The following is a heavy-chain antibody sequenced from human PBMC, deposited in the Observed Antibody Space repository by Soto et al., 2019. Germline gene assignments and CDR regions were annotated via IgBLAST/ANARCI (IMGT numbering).Heavy chain of an antibody. Sequence: QVQLQESGPGLVKPSQTLSLTCTVSGGSISSGGYYWSWIRQHPGKGLEWIGYIYYSGSTYYNPSLKSRVTISVDTSKNQFSLKLSSVTAADPAVYYCAREIPISGAGNHAFDIWGQGTMVTVSS. V-gene: IGHV4-31*03. J-gene: IGHJ3*02. D-gene: IGHD3-10*01. CDR2: IYYSGST. CDR3: AREIPISGAGNHAFDI. CDR1: GGSISSGGYY.